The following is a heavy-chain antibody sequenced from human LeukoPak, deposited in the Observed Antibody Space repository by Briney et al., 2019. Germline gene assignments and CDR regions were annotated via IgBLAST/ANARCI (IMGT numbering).Heavy chain of an antibody. V-gene: IGHV3-11*01. J-gene: IGHJ4*02. CDR1: GFTVSSNY. Sequence: GGSLRLSCAASGFTVSSNYMSWVRRAPGKGLEWVSYISRSGSTIYYADSVKGRFTLSRDNAKNSLYLQMNSLRAEDTAVYYCARPGYGSSTSCYSFDYWGQGTLVTVSS. CDR2: ISRSGSTI. CDR3: ARPGYGSSTSCYSFDY. D-gene: IGHD2-2*01.